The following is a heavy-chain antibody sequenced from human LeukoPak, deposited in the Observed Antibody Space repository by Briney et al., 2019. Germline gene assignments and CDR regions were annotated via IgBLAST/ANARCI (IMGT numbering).Heavy chain of an antibody. D-gene: IGHD3-22*01. Sequence: SETLSLTCTVSGGSISSSSYYWGWIRQPPGKGLEWIGSIYYSGSTYYNPSLKSRVTISVDTSKNQFSLKLSSVTAADTAVYYCARRYYYDSSGYRYYYMDVWGKGTTVTISS. CDR1: GGSISSSSYY. CDR2: IYYSGST. CDR3: ARRYYYDSSGYRYYYMDV. V-gene: IGHV4-39*07. J-gene: IGHJ6*03.